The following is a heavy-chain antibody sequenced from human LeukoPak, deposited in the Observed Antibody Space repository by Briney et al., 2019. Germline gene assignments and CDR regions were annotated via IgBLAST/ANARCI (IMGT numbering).Heavy chain of an antibody. Sequence: SETLSLTCTVSGGSISSSSYYWGWIRQPPGKGLEWIGSIYYSGSTYYNPSLKSRVTISVDTSKNQFSLKLSSVTAADTAVYYCARHLRYFDCLLPTRYYYYGMDVWGQGTTVTVSS. CDR1: GGSISSSSYY. D-gene: IGHD3-9*01. J-gene: IGHJ6*02. CDR2: IYYSGST. CDR3: ARHLRYFDCLLPTRYYYYGMDV. V-gene: IGHV4-39*01.